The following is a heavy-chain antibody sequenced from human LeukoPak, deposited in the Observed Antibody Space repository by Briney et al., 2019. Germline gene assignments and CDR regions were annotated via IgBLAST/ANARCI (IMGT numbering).Heavy chain of an antibody. J-gene: IGHJ5*02. V-gene: IGHV1-18*01. CDR3: ARIVRFGESYFDP. D-gene: IGHD3-10*01. Sequence: ASVKVSCKASGYTFTSYAITWVRQAPGQGLEWMGWISAYNGNTNYAQKLQGRVTMTTDTSTSTAYMELRSLRSDDTAVYYCARIVRFGESYFDPWGQGTLVTVSS. CDR2: ISAYNGNT. CDR1: GYTFTSYA.